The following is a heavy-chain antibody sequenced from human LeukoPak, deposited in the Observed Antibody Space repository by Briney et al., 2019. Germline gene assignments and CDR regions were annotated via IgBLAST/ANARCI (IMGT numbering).Heavy chain of an antibody. CDR2: INAGNGNT. Sequence: ASVKVSCKASGYTFTSYDINWVRQAPGQRLEWMGWINAGNGNTKYSQKFQGRVTITRDTSASTAYMELSSLRSEDTAVYYCARAGIGSSWTPAQYGMDVWGQGTTVTVSS. CDR3: ARAGIGSSWTPAQYGMDV. V-gene: IGHV1-3*01. D-gene: IGHD6-13*01. CDR1: GYTFTSYD. J-gene: IGHJ6*02.